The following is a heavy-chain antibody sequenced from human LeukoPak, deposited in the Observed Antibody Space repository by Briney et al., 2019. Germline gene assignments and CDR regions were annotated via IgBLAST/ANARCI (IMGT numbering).Heavy chain of an antibody. J-gene: IGHJ3*02. D-gene: IGHD3-3*02. CDR2: ISGDGGST. Sequence: PGGSLRLSCAASGFTFDDYAMHWVRQAPGKGLEWVSLISGDGGSTYYADSVKGRSTISRDNSKNSLYLQMNSLRTEDTALYYCAKVIGFLEWLTPHDAFDIWGQGTMVTVSS. CDR3: AKVIGFLEWLTPHDAFDI. CDR1: GFTFDDYA. V-gene: IGHV3-43*02.